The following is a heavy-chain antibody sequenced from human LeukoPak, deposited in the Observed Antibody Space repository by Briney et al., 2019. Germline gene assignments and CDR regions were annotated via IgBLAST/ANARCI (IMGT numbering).Heavy chain of an antibody. V-gene: IGHV1-18*01. CDR1: GYTFTSYG. Sequence: ASVKVSCKASGYTFTSYGISWVRQAPGQGLEWMGWISAYNGNTNYAQKLQGRVTMTTDTSTSTAYMELRSLRSDDTAVYYCARNPYHYDSSGYLGYWGQGTLVTVSS. D-gene: IGHD3-22*01. CDR2: ISAYNGNT. CDR3: ARNPYHYDSSGYLGY. J-gene: IGHJ4*02.